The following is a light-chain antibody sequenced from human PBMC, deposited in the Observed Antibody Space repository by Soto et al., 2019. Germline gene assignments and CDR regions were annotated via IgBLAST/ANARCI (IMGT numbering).Light chain of an antibody. Sequence: QSALTQPASVSGSPGQSITISCIGTASDIGYYNFVSWYQQHPGKAPRLLIYEVTKRPAGVSGRFSGSKSGNTASLTVSGLQADDEADYYCAAWDDSLSGPVFGGGTKLTVL. J-gene: IGLJ3*02. CDR2: EVT. CDR3: AAWDDSLSGPV. V-gene: IGLV2-14*01. CDR1: ASDIGYYNF.